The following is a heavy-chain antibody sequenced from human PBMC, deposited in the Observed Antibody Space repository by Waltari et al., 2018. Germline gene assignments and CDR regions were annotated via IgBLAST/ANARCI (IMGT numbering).Heavy chain of an antibody. J-gene: IGHJ5*02. V-gene: IGHV1-3*01. CDR3: ARPRSDYGDYAWFDP. CDR2: INAGSGNT. Sequence: QVHLVQSGAAVKKPGASVKVSCKASGYTFTSYPIHWVRQAPGQRLEWMGWINAGSGNTKYSQRFQGRVTITRDTSASTVYMELSSLRSEDTAVYYCARPRSDYGDYAWFDPWGQGTLVTVSS. D-gene: IGHD4-17*01. CDR1: GYTFTSYP.